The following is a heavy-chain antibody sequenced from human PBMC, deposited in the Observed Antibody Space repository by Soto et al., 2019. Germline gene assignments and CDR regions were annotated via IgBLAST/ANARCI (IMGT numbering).Heavy chain of an antibody. CDR2: KSYDGSNK. D-gene: IGHD2-2*02. J-gene: IGHJ6*02. CDR1: GFTFSSYG. CDR3: AKAYCSSTSCYIVYYYYGMDV. V-gene: IGHV3-30*18. Sequence: GGSLRLSCAASGFTFSSYGMHWVRQAPGKGLEWVAVKSYDGSNKYYADSVKGRFTISRDNSKNTLYLQMNSLRAEDTAVYYCAKAYCSSTSCYIVYYYYGMDVWGQGTTVTVSS.